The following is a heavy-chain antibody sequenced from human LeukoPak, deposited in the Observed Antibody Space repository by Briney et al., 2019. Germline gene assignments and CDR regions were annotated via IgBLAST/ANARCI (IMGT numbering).Heavy chain of an antibody. J-gene: IGHJ3*02. D-gene: IGHD2-15*01. CDR3: ARERYCSGVSCHDDFDI. V-gene: IGHV3-11*06. CDR2: IISISNYT. CDR1: GFTFSDYY. Sequence: PGGSLRLSCVASGFTFSDYYMSWIRQAPGRGLEWVSYIISISNYTSYADSVKGRFTISRDNAKHSLYLQMNSLRAEDTAVYYCARERYCSGVSCHDDFDIWGQGTIVTVSS.